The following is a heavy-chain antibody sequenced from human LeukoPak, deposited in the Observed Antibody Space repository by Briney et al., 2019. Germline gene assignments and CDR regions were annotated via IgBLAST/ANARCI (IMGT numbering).Heavy chain of an antibody. D-gene: IGHD2-8*01. CDR1: GITFSNFA. V-gene: IGHV3-23*01. J-gene: IGHJ4*02. CDR2: ISGSGGST. CDR3: AKRDGVF. Sequence: PGGSLRLSCAASGITFSNFAMSWVRQAPGKGLEWVSTISGSGGSTDYADSVKGRFTISRDNSKNTLYLQMNSLRAEDTAVYYCAKRDGVFWGQGTQVTVSS.